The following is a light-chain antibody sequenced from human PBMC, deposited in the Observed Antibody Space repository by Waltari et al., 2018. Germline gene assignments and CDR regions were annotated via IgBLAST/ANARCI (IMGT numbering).Light chain of an antibody. J-gene: IGLJ2*01. CDR2: DVS. CDR1: SSDVGAYNY. Sequence: QSALTQPASVSGSPGQSITLSCTGPSSDVGAYNYVSWYQQHPGKVPKLIIYDVSHRPSGVAFRFSGSKSDNTASLTISGLQAEDEADYYCISYTTSDTMIFGGGTKLTVL. CDR3: ISYTTSDTMI. V-gene: IGLV2-14*03.